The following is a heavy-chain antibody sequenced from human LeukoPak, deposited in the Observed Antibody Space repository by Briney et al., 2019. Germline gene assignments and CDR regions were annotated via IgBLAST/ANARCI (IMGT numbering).Heavy chain of an antibody. V-gene: IGHV4-59*01. CDR2: IYYNGNT. D-gene: IGHD5-12*01. CDR1: GGSITSYY. Sequence: PSETLSLTCTVSGGSITSYYWSWIRQPPGQGLEWIGYIYYNGNTNYNPSLKSRVTISVDTSKNQFSLKLSSVTAADTAVYYCARVSHSWINFADYWGQGTLVTVSS. CDR3: ARVSHSWINFADY. J-gene: IGHJ4*02.